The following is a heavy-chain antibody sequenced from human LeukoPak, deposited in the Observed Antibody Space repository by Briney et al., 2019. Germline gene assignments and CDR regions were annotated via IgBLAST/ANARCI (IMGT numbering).Heavy chain of an antibody. J-gene: IGHJ4*02. CDR1: GGSISSSSYY. V-gene: IGHV4-39*07. Sequence: SETLSLTCTVSGGSISSSSYYWGWIRQPPGKGLEWIVSIYYSGSTYYNPSRKSRVTISVDTSKNQFSLKLSSVTAADTAVYYCARRGFTFGGVISYYFDYWGQGTLVTVSS. CDR3: ARRGFTFGGVISYYFDY. D-gene: IGHD3-16*01. CDR2: IYYSGST.